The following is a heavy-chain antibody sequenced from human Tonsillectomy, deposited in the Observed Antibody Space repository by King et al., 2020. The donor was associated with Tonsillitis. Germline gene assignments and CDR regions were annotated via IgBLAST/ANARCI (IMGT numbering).Heavy chain of an antibody. Sequence: VQLVESGGGVVQPGRSLRLSCAASGFSFSSYDMHWVRQAPGKGLEWVAFISFDGSRKNYADSVKGRFTISRDNSNDTLYLHMNSLRAEDTAVFSCARERLYGSDWGIDYWGQGALVTVSS. CDR2: ISFDGSRK. CDR3: ARERLYGSDWGIDY. CDR1: GFSFSSYD. D-gene: IGHD6-19*01. V-gene: IGHV3-30*19. J-gene: IGHJ4*02.